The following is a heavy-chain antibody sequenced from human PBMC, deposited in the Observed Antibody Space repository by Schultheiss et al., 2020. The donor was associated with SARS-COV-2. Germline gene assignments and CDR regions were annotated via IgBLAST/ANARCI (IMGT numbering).Heavy chain of an antibody. D-gene: IGHD3-3*01. CDR2: ISAYNGNT. V-gene: IGHV1-18*01. Sequence: ASVKVSCKASGYTFTSYGISWVRQAPGQGLEWMGWISAYNGNTNYAQKLQGRVTMTTDTSTSTAYMELRSLRSDDTAVYYCARDRERRITIFGGYYYYGMDVWGQGTTVTVSS. J-gene: IGHJ6*02. CDR1: GYTFTSYG. CDR3: ARDRERRITIFGGYYYYGMDV.